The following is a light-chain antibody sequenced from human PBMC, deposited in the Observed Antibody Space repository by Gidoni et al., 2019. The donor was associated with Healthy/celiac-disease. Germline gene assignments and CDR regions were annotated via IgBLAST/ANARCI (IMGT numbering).Light chain of an antibody. CDR1: QSVSSY. CDR3: QQRSNWLT. CDR2: DAS. J-gene: IGKJ4*01. V-gene: IGKV3-11*01. Sequence: EIVLTQSPATLSLSPGERATLSYRASQSVSSYLAWYQQKPGQAPRLLIYDASTRATGIPARFSGSGSGTDFTLTISSLEPEDFAVYYCQQRSNWLTFGGGTKVEIK.